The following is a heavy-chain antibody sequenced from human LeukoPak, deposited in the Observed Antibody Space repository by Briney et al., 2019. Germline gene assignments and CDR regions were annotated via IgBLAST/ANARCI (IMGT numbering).Heavy chain of an antibody. CDR3: ARDRGLVVVAATDY. CDR2: ISSSSSYI. J-gene: IGHJ4*02. D-gene: IGHD2-15*01. CDR1: GFTFSSDS. V-gene: IGHV3-21*01. Sequence: PGGSLRLSCAASGFTFSSDSMNWVRQAPGKGLEWVSSISSSSSYIYYADSVKGRFTISRDNAKNSLYLQMNSLRAEDTAVYYCARDRGLVVVAATDYWGQGTLVTVSS.